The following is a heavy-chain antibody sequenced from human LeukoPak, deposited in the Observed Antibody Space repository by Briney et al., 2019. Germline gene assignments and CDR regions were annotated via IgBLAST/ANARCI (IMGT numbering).Heavy chain of an antibody. CDR2: IGSSSSYI. CDR3: ARDGSSEYFQH. J-gene: IGHJ1*01. Sequence: GGSLRLSCAASGFTFSSYSMNWVRQAPGKGLEWVSSIGSSSSYIYYADSVKGRFTISRDNAKNSLYLQMNSLRAEDTAVYYCARDGSSEYFQHWGQGTLVTVSS. CDR1: GFTFSSYS. V-gene: IGHV3-21*01.